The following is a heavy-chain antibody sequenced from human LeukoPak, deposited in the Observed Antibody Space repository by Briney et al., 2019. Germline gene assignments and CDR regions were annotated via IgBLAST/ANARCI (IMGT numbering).Heavy chain of an antibody. CDR2: IYYSGST. J-gene: IGHJ4*02. CDR1: GGSISSSSYY. CDR3: ARGLGDEGY. V-gene: IGHV4-61*01. D-gene: IGHD3-16*01. Sequence: TSETLSLTCTVSGGSISSSSYYWSWIRQPPGKGLEWIGYIYYSGSTNYNPSLKSRVTISVDTSKNQFSLKLSSVTAADTAVYYCARGLGDEGYWGQGTLVTVSS.